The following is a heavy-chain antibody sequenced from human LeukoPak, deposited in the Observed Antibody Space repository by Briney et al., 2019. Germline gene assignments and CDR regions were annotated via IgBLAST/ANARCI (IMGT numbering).Heavy chain of an antibody. CDR1: GFTFSSYA. V-gene: IGHV3-23*01. J-gene: IGHJ1*01. CDR2: ISGSGGNT. CDR3: AKDPTVAGTAEYFQH. D-gene: IGHD6-19*01. Sequence: PGGSLRLSCAASGFTFSSYAMTWVRQAPGKGLEWVSAISGSGGNTYYADSVKGRFTISRDSSKNTLYLQMNSLRAEDTAVYYCAKDPTVAGTAEYFQHWGQGTLVPVSS.